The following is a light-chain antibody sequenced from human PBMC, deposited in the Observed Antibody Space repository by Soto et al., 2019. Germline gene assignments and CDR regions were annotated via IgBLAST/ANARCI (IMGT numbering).Light chain of an antibody. Sequence: DIQLTQSPSFLSASVGDRVTITCRASQGINIYLAWCQQKPGKAPKPLIYAASTLQSGVPSRFSGSGSGTEFTLTISSLQPEDFATYYCQHLQSYPPMVTFGQGTRLEIK. J-gene: IGKJ5*01. V-gene: IGKV1-9*01. CDR1: QGINIY. CDR2: AAS. CDR3: QHLQSYPPMVT.